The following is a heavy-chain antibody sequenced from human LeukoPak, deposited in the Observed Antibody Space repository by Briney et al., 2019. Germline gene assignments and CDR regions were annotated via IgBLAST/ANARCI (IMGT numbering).Heavy chain of an antibody. V-gene: IGHV4-39*07. J-gene: IGHJ4*02. CDR3: ARDLKFFDIDY. CDR1: GGSISSSGYY. Sequence: SETLSLTCTVSGGSISSSGYYWGWVRQTPGKGLEWIGSVDYSGKTYYIPSLKSRITISLDMSKNQYSLKLSSVTAADTAVYYCARDLKFFDIDYWGQGILVTVTS. D-gene: IGHD3/OR15-3a*01. CDR2: VDYSGKT.